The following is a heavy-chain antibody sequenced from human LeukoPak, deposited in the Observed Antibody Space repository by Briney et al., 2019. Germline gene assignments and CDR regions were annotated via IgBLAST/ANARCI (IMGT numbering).Heavy chain of an antibody. J-gene: IGHJ4*02. CDR3: ARVPIVVVTAISASFDY. V-gene: IGHV4-38-2*01. D-gene: IGHD2-21*02. CDR2: IYHSGST. Sequence: SETLSLTCAVSGYSISSGYYWGWIRQPPGKGLXXXXXIYHSGSTYYNPSLKSRVTISVDTSKNQFSLKLSSVTAADTAVYYCARVPIVVVTAISASFDYWGQGTLVTVSS. CDR1: GYSISSGYY.